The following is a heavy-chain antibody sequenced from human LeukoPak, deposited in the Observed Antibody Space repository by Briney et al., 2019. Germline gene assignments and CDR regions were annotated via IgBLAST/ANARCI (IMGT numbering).Heavy chain of an antibody. J-gene: IGHJ4*02. CDR2: ISSSSSYI. Sequence: GGSLRLSCAASGFTFSDYNVNWVRQAPGKALEWVSSISSSSSYIDYADSLKGRFTISRDNSKNSLFLQMNSLRAEDTAVYYCARGNYDILTGYPPFDYWGQGTLVTVSS. CDR1: GFTFSDYN. CDR3: ARGNYDILTGYPPFDY. D-gene: IGHD3-9*01. V-gene: IGHV3-21*01.